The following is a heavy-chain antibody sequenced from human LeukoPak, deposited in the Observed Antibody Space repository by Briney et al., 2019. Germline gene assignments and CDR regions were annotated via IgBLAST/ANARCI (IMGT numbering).Heavy chain of an antibody. V-gene: IGHV4-4*07. J-gene: IGHJ4*02. CDR3: ARGPYTSGWFSFDY. D-gene: IGHD6-19*01. CDR1: GGSISGYY. CDR2: IYNSENI. Sequence: SETLSLTCTVSGGSISGYYWSWIRQPAGRGLEWIGRIYNSENIDYNPSLKSRVTMSVDTPKNQFSLKLSSVTAADTAVYYCARGPYTSGWFSFDYWGQGTLVTVSS.